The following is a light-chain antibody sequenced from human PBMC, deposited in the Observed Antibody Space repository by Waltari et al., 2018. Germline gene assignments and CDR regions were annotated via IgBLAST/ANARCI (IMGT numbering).Light chain of an antibody. Sequence: SALTQPASVSGSPGQSITTSCTGPSSAMGGSNYVSWYQQVPGKAPNLIIYDVSNLPSGVSSRFSGSKSGNTASLTISGRQAEDEANSYCSSYIDSSTLELFGGGTSLTVL. CDR2: DVS. CDR1: SSAMGGSNY. J-gene: IGLJ2*01. V-gene: IGLV2-14*03. CDR3: SSYIDSSTLEL.